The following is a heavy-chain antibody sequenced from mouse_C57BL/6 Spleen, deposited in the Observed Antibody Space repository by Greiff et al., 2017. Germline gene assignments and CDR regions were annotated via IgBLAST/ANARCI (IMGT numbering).Heavy chain of an antibody. J-gene: IGHJ1*03. Sequence: DVHLVESGPGMVKPSQSLSLTCTVTGYSITSGYDWHWIRHFPGNKLEWMGYISYSGSTNYNPSLKSRISITHDTSKNHFFLKLNSVTTEDTATYYCVCSSYSYWYFDVWGTGTTVTVSS. V-gene: IGHV3-1*01. D-gene: IGHD1-1*01. CDR3: VCSSYSYWYFDV. CDR1: GYSITSGYD. CDR2: ISYSGST.